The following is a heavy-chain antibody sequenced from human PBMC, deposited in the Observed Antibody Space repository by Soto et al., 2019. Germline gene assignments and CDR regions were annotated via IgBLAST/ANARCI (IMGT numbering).Heavy chain of an antibody. D-gene: IGHD2-15*01. CDR2: INHSGST. CDR3: ARSNLWVVAAMRKRYYYMDV. J-gene: IGHJ6*03. V-gene: IGHV4-34*01. Sequence: QVQLQQWGAGLLKPSETLSLTCAVYGGSFSGYYWSWIRQPPGKGLEWIGEINHSGSTNYNPSLKSRVTISVDTSKNQFSLKLSSVTAADTAVYYCARSNLWVVAAMRKRYYYMDVWGKGTTVTVSS. CDR1: GGSFSGYY.